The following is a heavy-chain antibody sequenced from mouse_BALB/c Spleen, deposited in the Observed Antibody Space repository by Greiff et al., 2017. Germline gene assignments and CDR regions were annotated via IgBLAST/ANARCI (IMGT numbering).Heavy chain of an antibody. Sequence: EVQLVESGGGLVQPGGSRKLSCAASGFTFSSFGMHWVRQAPEKGLEWVAYISSGSSTIYYADTMKGRFTISRDNPKNTLFLQMTSLRSEDTAMYYCARGGFYWYFDVWGAGTTVTVSS. V-gene: IGHV5-17*02. CDR3: ARGGFYWYFDV. J-gene: IGHJ1*01. CDR1: GFTFSSFG. CDR2: ISSGSSTI.